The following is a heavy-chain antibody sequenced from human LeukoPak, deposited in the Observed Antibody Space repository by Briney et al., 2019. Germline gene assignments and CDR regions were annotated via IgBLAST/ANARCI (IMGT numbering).Heavy chain of an antibody. CDR3: ASTRMGGITGSEDY. CDR2: ISYDGSNK. Sequence: PGGSLRLSCAASGFTFSSYAMHWVRQAPGKGLEWVAVISYDGSNKYYAGSVKGRFTISRDNSKNTLYLQMNSLRAEDTAVYYCASTRMGGITGSEDYWGQGTLVTVSS. V-gene: IGHV3-30-3*01. D-gene: IGHD1-20*01. J-gene: IGHJ4*02. CDR1: GFTFSSYA.